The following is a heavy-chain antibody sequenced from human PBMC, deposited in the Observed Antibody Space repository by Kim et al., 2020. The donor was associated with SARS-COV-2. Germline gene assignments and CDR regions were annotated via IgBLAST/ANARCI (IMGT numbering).Heavy chain of an antibody. CDR1: GGSISSGGYS. V-gene: IGHV4-30-2*01. CDR2: IYHSGST. CDR3: ARDQHYYDSSGYYYWYGMDV. Sequence: SETLSLTCAVSGGSISSGGYSWSWIRQPPGKGLEWIGYIYHSGSTYYNPSLKSRVTISVDRSKNQFSLKLSSVTAADTAVYYCARDQHYYDSSGYYYWYGMDVWGQGTTVTVSS. J-gene: IGHJ6*02. D-gene: IGHD3-22*01.